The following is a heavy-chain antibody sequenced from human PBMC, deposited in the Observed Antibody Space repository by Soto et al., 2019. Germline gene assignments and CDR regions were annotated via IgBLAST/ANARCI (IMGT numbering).Heavy chain of an antibody. J-gene: IGHJ6*02. CDR3: ATYYDYDFWSGYSRSIYYYYYGMDV. CDR1: GYTFTSYG. CDR2: ISAYNGNT. D-gene: IGHD3-3*01. Sequence: ASVKVSCKASGYTFTSYGISWVRQAPGQGLEWMGWISAYNGNTNYAQKLQGRVTMTTDTSTSTAYMELRSLRSDDTAVYYCATYYDYDFWSGYSRSIYYYYYGMDVWGQGTTVTSP. V-gene: IGHV1-18*01.